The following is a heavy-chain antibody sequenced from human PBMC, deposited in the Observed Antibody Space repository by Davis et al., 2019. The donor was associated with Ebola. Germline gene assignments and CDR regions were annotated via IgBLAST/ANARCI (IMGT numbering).Heavy chain of an antibody. D-gene: IGHD3-10*01. CDR3: ARDPRSVGLLWFGELFAFDY. V-gene: IGHV3-23*01. CDR1: GFTFSTYT. J-gene: IGHJ4*02. Sequence: GESLKISCAASGFTFSTYTMTWVRQAPGKGLEWVSAISGSGGSTYYADSVKGRFTISSDNAKNSLYPQMNSLRAEDTAVYYCARDPRSVGLLWFGELFAFDYWGQGTLVTVSS. CDR2: ISGSGGST.